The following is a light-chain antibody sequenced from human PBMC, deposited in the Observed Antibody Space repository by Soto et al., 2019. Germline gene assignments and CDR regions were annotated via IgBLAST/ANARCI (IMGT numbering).Light chain of an antibody. Sequence: IQMTQSPSSLSASVGDRVTITCQASRDIDNYLNWYQQKPGKAPNLLIYDASNLETWVPLRFSGSRSGTHFTLTISSLQPEDIGTYYCHQYVHRPFTFGQGTKLEIK. V-gene: IGKV1-33*01. J-gene: IGKJ2*01. CDR3: HQYVHRPFT. CDR1: RDIDNY. CDR2: DAS.